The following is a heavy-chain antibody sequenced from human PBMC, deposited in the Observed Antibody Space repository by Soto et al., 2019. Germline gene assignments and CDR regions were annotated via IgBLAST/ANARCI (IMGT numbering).Heavy chain of an antibody. D-gene: IGHD3-10*01. Sequence: EVQVLESGGGLAQPGGSLRLSCAASGFISSSYAMNWFRQAPGKGLEWVSAISASATSNTYYADSVKGRFTISRDNSKNTLYLQMNSLKAEDTAVYYCAKGGTVVRGVTLDYWGQGTLVSVSS. J-gene: IGHJ4*02. V-gene: IGHV3-23*01. CDR3: AKGGTVVRGVTLDY. CDR2: ISASATSNT. CDR1: GFISSSYA.